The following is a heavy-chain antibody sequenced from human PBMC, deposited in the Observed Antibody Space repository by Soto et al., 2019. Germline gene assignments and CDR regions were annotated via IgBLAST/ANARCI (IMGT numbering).Heavy chain of an antibody. J-gene: IGHJ4*02. CDR2: IWYDGSNK. CDR1: GFTFSSYG. CDR3: ATXXGYYIQRFDY. D-gene: IGHD3-22*01. V-gene: IGHV3-33*01. Sequence: QVQLVXSGGGVVQPGRSLRLSCAASGFTFSSYGMHWVRQAPGKGLEWVAVIWYDGSNKYYADSVKGRFTXXXXXSKXXXXXXXXXXXXXDTXVYYCATXXGYYIQRFDYWGQGTLXXVSS.